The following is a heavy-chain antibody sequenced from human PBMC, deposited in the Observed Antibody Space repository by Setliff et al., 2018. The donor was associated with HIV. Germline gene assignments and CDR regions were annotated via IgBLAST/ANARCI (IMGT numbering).Heavy chain of an antibody. Sequence: SETLSLTCTVSGGSISSDYWSWIRQPAGKGLEWIGRVYISGSTNYSPSLRSRVTISLDTSKNQFSLNLSSVTAADTAVYYCARDRKLTNTFDIWGQGTMVTVSS. CDR2: VYISGST. D-gene: IGHD2-8*01. V-gene: IGHV4-4*07. J-gene: IGHJ3*02. CDR1: GGSISSDY. CDR3: ARDRKLTNTFDI.